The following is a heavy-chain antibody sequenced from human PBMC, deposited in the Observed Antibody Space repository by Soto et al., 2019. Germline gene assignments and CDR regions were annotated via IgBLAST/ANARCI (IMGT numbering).Heavy chain of an antibody. Sequence: GALRLSCVASGFSFSNYNMNWVRQAPGKGLEWVSYITDSSDTVHYADSVRGRFTISRDNAESSLYLQMNSLRDEDTAVYFCARDFGHGYYLDYWGRGTLVTVSS. CDR3: ARDFGHGYYLDY. J-gene: IGHJ4*02. CDR1: GFSFSNYN. V-gene: IGHV3-48*02. CDR2: ITDSSDTV. D-gene: IGHD3-3*01.